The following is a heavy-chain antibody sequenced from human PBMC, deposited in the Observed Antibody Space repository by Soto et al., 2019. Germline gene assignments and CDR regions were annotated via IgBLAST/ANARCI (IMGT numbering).Heavy chain of an antibody. V-gene: IGHV1-2*02. CDR3: ARVHTYYYSSGSFDY. D-gene: IGHD3-22*01. J-gene: IGHJ4*02. CDR2: INPNSGGT. CDR1: GYTFTGYY. Sequence: ASVKVSCKASGYTFTGYYMHWVRQAPRQGLEWMGWINPNSGGTGYAQKFQGRVTMTRDTSISTAYMELSRLRSDDTAVYYCARVHTYYYSSGSFDYWGQGTLVTVSS.